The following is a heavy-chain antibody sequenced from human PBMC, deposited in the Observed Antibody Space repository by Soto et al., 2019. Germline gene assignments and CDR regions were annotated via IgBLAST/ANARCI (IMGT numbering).Heavy chain of an antibody. CDR2: IIPIFGTA. Sequence: SVKVSCKAYGGTFSSYAISWVRQAPGQGLELMVGIIPIFGTANYAQKFQGRVTITANKSTSTAYMELSSLRSDDTAVYYCARFNKYDYFWSGYYSPYYYGMDVWGQGTTVTVSS. CDR1: GGTFSSYA. D-gene: IGHD3-3*01. V-gene: IGHV1-69*06. CDR3: ARFNKYDYFWSGYYSPYYYGMDV. J-gene: IGHJ6*02.